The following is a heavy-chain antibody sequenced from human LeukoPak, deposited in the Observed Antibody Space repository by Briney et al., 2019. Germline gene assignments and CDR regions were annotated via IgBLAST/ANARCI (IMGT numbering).Heavy chain of an antibody. CDR3: GRGPKAGGPHHDMDV. D-gene: IGHD2-15*01. CDR1: GDNFTSYA. CDR2: ISAYSGDT. J-gene: IGHJ6*02. Sequence: GASVMVSCKASGDNFTSYAIGRVRQAPGQWLEWMGRISAYSGDTNYAQKFQGRATMTTDTSTSTAYMELRSLSSDDTAVYYCGRGPKAGGPHHDMDVWGRGTTVTVSS. V-gene: IGHV1-18*01.